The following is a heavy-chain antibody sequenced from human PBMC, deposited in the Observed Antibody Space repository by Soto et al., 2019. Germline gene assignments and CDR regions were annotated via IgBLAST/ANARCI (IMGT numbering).Heavy chain of an antibody. Sequence: SVKVSCKASGYTFASYYIHWVRQAPVQGLEWMGWINPITGGTNYAPKFQGRVTMTRDTSITTAYMELSRLRSDDTAVYYCARNYYDSSDRDYLDYWGQGTPVTVSS. V-gene: IGHV1-2*02. CDR1: GYTFASYY. CDR3: ARNYYDSSDRDYLDY. J-gene: IGHJ4*02. D-gene: IGHD3-22*01. CDR2: INPITGGT.